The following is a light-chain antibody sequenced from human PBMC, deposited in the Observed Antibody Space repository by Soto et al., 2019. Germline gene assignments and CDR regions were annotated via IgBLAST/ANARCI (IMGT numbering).Light chain of an antibody. CDR3: NSYSASCAVI. CDR2: DVS. J-gene: IGLJ2*01. V-gene: IGLV2-14*03. Sequence: QSALTQPASVSGSPGQSITISCTGTSSDVGIYNYGSWYQQRPGKAPQLMIFDVSSRPSGVSNHFSGSKSGNTATLTISGLQAEDEAGYYSNSYSASCAVIFGGGTKLTVL. CDR1: SSDVGIYNY.